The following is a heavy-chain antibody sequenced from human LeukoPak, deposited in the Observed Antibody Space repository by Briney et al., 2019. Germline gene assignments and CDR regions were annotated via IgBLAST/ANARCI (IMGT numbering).Heavy chain of an antibody. J-gene: IGHJ3*02. CDR1: GGSFSGYY. CDR2: INHSGST. V-gene: IGHV4-34*01. CDR3: ARGSGSLADYYDSSGYYSVSDAFDI. D-gene: IGHD3-22*01. Sequence: KPSETLSLTCAVYGGSFSGYYWSWIRQPPGKGLEWIGEINHSGSTNYNPPLKSRVTISVDTSKNQFSLKLSSVTAADTAVYYCARGSGSLADYYDSSGYYSVSDAFDIWGQGTMVTVSS.